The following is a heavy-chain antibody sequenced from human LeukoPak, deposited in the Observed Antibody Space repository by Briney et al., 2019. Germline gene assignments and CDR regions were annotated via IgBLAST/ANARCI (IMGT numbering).Heavy chain of an antibody. Sequence: PGKSLRLSCAAFGFTFSTYAMHWVRQAPGKGLEWVANINEDGGERHYVDTVKGRFTISRDNAKNSLYLQMNSLRAEDTAVYYCARGGNLENWGRGTLVTVSS. CDR3: ARGGNLEN. CDR1: GFTFSTYA. V-gene: IGHV3-7*01. J-gene: IGHJ4*02. D-gene: IGHD1-14*01. CDR2: INEDGGER.